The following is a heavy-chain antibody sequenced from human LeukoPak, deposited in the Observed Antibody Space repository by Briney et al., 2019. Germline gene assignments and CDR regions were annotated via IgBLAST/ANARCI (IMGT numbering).Heavy chain of an antibody. D-gene: IGHD2-2*01. Sequence: GGSLRLSCAASGFTFSSYAMSWVRQAPGKGLEWVSAISGSGGSTYYADSVKGRFTISRDNSKNTLYLQMNGLRAEDTAVYYCAKGRYQLLSLYYFDYWGQGTLITVSS. J-gene: IGHJ4*02. CDR1: GFTFSSYA. CDR3: AKGRYQLLSLYYFDY. V-gene: IGHV3-23*01. CDR2: ISGSGGST.